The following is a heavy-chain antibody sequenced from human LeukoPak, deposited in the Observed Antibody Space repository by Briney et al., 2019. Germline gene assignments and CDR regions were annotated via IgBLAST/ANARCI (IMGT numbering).Heavy chain of an antibody. Sequence: SVKVSCKASGGTFSSYAISWVRQAPGQGLEWMGGIIPIFGTANYAQKFQGRVTITADESTSTAYMELSSLRSEDTAVYYCARVSIAARLNYYYGMDAWGQGTTVTVSS. V-gene: IGHV1-69*13. J-gene: IGHJ6*01. CDR2: IIPIFGTA. CDR1: GGTFSSYA. D-gene: IGHD6-6*01. CDR3: ARVSIAARLNYYYGMDA.